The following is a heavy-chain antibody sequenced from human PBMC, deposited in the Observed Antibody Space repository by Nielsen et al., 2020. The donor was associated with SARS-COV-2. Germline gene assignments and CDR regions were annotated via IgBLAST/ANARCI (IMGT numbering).Heavy chain of an antibody. Sequence: GESLKISCAASGFTFSSYSMNWVRQAPGKGLEWVSSISSSSSYIYYADSVKGRFTISRDNAKNSLYLQMNSLRAEDTAVYYCARDRFEAGLLWFGENDYWGQGTLVTVSS. CDR3: ARDRFEAGLLWFGENDY. D-gene: IGHD3-10*01. CDR1: GFTFSSYS. CDR2: ISSSSSYI. V-gene: IGHV3-21*01. J-gene: IGHJ4*02.